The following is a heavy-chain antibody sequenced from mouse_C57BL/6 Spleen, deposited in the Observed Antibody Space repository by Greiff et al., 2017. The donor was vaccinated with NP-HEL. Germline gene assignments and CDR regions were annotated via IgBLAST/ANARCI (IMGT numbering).Heavy chain of an antibody. CDR2: INPNNGGT. D-gene: IGHD1-1*01. CDR3: ANDGSSYWFAY. CDR1: GYTFTDYN. J-gene: IGHJ3*01. V-gene: IGHV1-22*01. Sequence: VQLKESGPELVKPGASVKMSCKASGYTFTDYNMHWVKQSHGKSLEWIGYINPNNGGTSYNQKFKGKATLTVNKSSSTAYMELRSLTSEDSAVYYCANDGSSYWFAYWGQGTLVTVSA.